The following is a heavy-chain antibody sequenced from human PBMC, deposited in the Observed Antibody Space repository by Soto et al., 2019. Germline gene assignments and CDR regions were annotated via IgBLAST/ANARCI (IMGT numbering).Heavy chain of an antibody. J-gene: IGHJ4*02. CDR3: ARDPLGDILTGPYYFDY. CDR2: ISAYNGNT. D-gene: IGHD3-9*01. CDR1: GYTFTSYG. V-gene: IGHV1-18*04. Sequence: ASVKVSCKASGYTFTSYGISWVRQATGQGLEWMGWISAYNGNTNYAQKLQGRVTMTTDTSTSTAYMELRSLRSAETAVYYCARDPLGDILTGPYYFDYWGEGTLVTVS.